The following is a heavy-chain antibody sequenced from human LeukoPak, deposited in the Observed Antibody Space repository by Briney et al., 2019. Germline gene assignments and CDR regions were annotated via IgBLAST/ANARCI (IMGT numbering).Heavy chain of an antibody. D-gene: IGHD3-9*01. CDR2: ISRRGDTT. V-gene: IGHV3-23*01. CDR3: SKATGPNSFRYIEY. J-gene: IGHJ4*02. CDR1: GFTFSNYA. Sequence: GGSLRLSCGASGFTFSNYAMNWVRQVPGKGLEWLSGISRRGDTTYYTDSVKGRFTISRDNSNNTLYLQMNTLRADDMAVYYCSKATGPNSFRYIEYWGQGTLVTVSS.